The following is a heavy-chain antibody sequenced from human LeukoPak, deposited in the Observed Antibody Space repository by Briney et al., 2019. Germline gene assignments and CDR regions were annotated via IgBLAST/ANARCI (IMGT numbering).Heavy chain of an antibody. D-gene: IGHD2-21*02. V-gene: IGHV4-59*08. J-gene: IGHJ5*02. CDR2: IYYSGST. CDR1: GGSIGTYY. CDR3: GRGDWGGWLDP. Sequence: PSETLSLTCTVSGGSIGTYYWSWIRQPPGKGLEWIGYIYYSGSTNYNPSLKSRVIISVDTSKNQFSLNLSSVTAADTAVYYCGRGDWGGWLDPWGQGTLVSVSS.